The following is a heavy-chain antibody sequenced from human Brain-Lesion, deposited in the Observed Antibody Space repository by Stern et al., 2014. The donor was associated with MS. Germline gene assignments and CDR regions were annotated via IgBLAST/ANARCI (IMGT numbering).Heavy chain of an antibody. CDR3: AKGVWGSYLNAFDM. V-gene: IGHV3-23*04. J-gene: IGHJ3*02. Sequence: VQLVQSGGGFVQPGGSLRLSCAASGFRFSSYAMSWVRQTPGKGLEWVSGISASGGSTDYADSVKGRFTISRDKSKNTLFLQMNSLRAEDTAVYYCAKGVWGSYLNAFDMWGQGTMVTVSS. CDR2: ISASGGST. D-gene: IGHD3-16*02. CDR1: GFRFSSYA.